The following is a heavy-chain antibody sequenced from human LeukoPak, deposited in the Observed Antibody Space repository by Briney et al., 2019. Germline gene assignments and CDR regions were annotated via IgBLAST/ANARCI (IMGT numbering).Heavy chain of an antibody. CDR3: ASDWGEYTRNDAGHWFDP. D-gene: IGHD1-20*01. Sequence: GVSLKISCKGSGYSFTSYWIGWVRQMPGKGLEWMGIIYPGDSDTRYSPSFQGQVTISADKSISTSYLQWSSLKASDTAMYYYASDWGEYTRNDAGHWFDPRREPGLATVSS. CDR2: IYPGDSDT. V-gene: IGHV5-51*01. CDR1: GYSFTSYW. J-gene: IGHJ5*02.